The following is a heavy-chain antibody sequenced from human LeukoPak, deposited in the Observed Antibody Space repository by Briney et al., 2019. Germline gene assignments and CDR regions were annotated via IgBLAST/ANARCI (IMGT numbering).Heavy chain of an antibody. Sequence: SETLSLTCAVSGGSISSSNWWSWVRQHPGKGLEWIGYIYYSGSTYYNPSLKSRVTISVDTSKNQFSLKLSSVTAADTAVYYCARVLRSSGSPDYWGQGTLVTVSS. J-gene: IGHJ4*02. CDR2: IYYSGST. CDR1: GGSISSSNW. D-gene: IGHD3-22*01. CDR3: ARVLRSSGSPDY. V-gene: IGHV4-4*02.